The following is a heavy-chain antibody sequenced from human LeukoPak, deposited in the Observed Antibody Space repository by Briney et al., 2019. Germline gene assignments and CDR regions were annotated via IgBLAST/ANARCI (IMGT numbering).Heavy chain of an antibody. CDR3: ARVAVAGTDYFDY. D-gene: IGHD6-19*01. CDR2: IYYSGST. CDR1: GGSISSYY. J-gene: IGHJ4*02. Sequence: SETLSLTCTVPGGSISSYYWSWIRQPPGKGLEWIGYIYYSGSTNYNPSLKSRVTISVDTSKNQFSLKLSSVTAADTAVYYCARVAVAGTDYFDYWGQGTLVTVSS. V-gene: IGHV4-59*12.